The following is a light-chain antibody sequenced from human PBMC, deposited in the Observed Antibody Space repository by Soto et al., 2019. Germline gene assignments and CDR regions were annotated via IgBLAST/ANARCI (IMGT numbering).Light chain of an antibody. V-gene: IGKV1-39*01. CDR3: QQSYNSPRT. CDR2: RAS. J-gene: IGKJ1*01. CDR1: QSVTTF. Sequence: DIQMTQPPSSLSASVGDRVTISCRTSQSVTTFLNWYQQKPGEAPKLLIYRASTLQTGIPSRFSGSGYGADFVLTISSLQPEDFATYYCQQSYNSPRTFGLGTKVDIK.